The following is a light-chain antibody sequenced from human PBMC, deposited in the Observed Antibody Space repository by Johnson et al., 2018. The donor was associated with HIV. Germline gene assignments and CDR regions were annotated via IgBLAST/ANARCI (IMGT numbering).Light chain of an antibody. CDR2: EDN. V-gene: IGLV1-51*02. CDR1: SSNIGNNY. Sequence: QSVLTQPPSVSAAPGQKVTISCSGSSSNIGNNYVSWYQQLPGTAPKLLIYEDNRRPSGTPDRFSGSKSGTSATLCITGLQTGDEADYYCGTWDSSLSSYVFGTGTKVTVL. J-gene: IGLJ1*01. CDR3: GTWDSSLSSYV.